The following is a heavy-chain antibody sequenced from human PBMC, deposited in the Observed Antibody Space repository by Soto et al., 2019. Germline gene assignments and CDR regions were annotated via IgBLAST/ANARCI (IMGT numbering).Heavy chain of an antibody. Sequence: ASVKVSCKASGYTFTTYAIHWVRQAPGQRLEWMGWINAGNGNTKYSQKFQGRVTMTRDTSTSTVYMELSSLRSEDTAVYYCARVYCSGGSCYSIDYWGQGTLVTVSS. V-gene: IGHV1-3*01. CDR1: GYTFTTYA. J-gene: IGHJ4*02. D-gene: IGHD2-15*01. CDR2: INAGNGNT. CDR3: ARVYCSGGSCYSIDY.